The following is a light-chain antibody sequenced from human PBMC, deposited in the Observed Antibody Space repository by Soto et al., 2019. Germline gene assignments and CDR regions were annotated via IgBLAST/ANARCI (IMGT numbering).Light chain of an antibody. Sequence: TQSPATLSLSPGERATLSCRASQSVNSYFAWYQQKPGKAPKLLIYAASSLQSGVSSRFSGSGSGTDFTLTISSLQPEDFATYYCLQDYNYPYTFGQGTKLEIK. CDR2: AAS. CDR1: QSVNSY. J-gene: IGKJ2*01. CDR3: LQDYNYPYT. V-gene: IGKV1-6*02.